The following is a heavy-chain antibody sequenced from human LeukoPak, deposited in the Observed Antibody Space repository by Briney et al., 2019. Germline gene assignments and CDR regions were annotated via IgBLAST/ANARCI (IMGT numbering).Heavy chain of an antibody. Sequence: GGSLRLYCAASAFTLSNYIMHWVRQVPGKGLEWVALISYDGRKENYADSVMGRFTISRDIPKNTLHLQMNSLTAEDTAVYFCARRSSDYYGMDVWGQGTTVTVSS. J-gene: IGHJ6*02. CDR2: ISYDGRKE. V-gene: IGHV3-30*04. CDR3: ARRSSDYYGMDV. D-gene: IGHD2-15*01. CDR1: AFTLSNYI.